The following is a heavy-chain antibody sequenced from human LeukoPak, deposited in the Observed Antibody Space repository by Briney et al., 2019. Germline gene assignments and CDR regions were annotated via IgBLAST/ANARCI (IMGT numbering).Heavy chain of an antibody. D-gene: IGHD3-10*01. J-gene: IGHJ4*02. CDR1: GFTFSSYS. CDR2: ISDNSYWI. CDR3: AKGPYYYGSGSFDY. V-gene: IGHV3-21*01. Sequence: GGSLRLSCAASGFTFSSYSMSWVRQAPGKGLEWVSSISDNSYWIYYADSVEGRFIISRDNAKNSLYLQMNSLRAEDTAVYYCAKGPYYYGSGSFDYWGQGTLVTVSS.